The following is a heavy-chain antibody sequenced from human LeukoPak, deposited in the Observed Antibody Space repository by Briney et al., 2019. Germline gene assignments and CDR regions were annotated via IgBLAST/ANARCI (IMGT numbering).Heavy chain of an antibody. V-gene: IGHV3-30-3*01. CDR2: ISYDGSNK. J-gene: IGHJ6*02. CDR3: ARDRLTTFNYYYYYGMDV. Sequence: GSLRLSCAASGFTFSSYAMHWVRQAPGKGLEWVAVISYDGSNKYYADSVKGRFTISRDNSKNTLYLQMNSLRAEDTAVYYCARDRLTTFNYYYYYGMDVWGQGTTVTVSS. CDR1: GFTFSSYA. D-gene: IGHD4/OR15-4a*01.